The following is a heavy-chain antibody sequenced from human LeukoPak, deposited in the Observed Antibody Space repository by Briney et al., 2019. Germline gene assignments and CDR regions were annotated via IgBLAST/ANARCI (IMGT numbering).Heavy chain of an antibody. CDR3: ARPVCGGDCYPYDY. Sequence: PGGSLRLSCAASGFTFSSYWMHWVRQAPEKGLVWVSRINNDGSSTSHADSVRGRFTISRDNAKNTLYLQMDSLRAEDTAVYYCARPVCGGDCYPYDYWGQGTLVTVSS. V-gene: IGHV3-74*01. D-gene: IGHD2-21*02. J-gene: IGHJ4*02. CDR1: GFTFSSYW. CDR2: INNDGSST.